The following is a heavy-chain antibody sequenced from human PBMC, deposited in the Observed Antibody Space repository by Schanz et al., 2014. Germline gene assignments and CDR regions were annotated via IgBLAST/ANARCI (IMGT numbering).Heavy chain of an antibody. J-gene: IGHJ6*03. D-gene: IGHD6-19*01. V-gene: IGHV1-8*02. CDR1: GYAFTTYG. Sequence: QVQLVQSGAEVKKPGASVRVSCKVSGYAFTTYGINWVRQAPGQGLEWLGWMNPNSGNPGFAQKFRGRVTMTRNTSISTAYMELSSLRSEDTAVYYCARLGTGMAVAGSVIDSYYYYMDVWGEGTTVTVSS. CDR3: ARLGTGMAVAGSVIDSYYYYMDV. CDR2: MNPNSGNP.